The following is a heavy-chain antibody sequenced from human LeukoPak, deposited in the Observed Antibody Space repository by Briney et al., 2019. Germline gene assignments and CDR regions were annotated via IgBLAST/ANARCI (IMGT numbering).Heavy chain of an antibody. D-gene: IGHD6-19*01. Sequence: PGRSLRLSCAASGFTFSSYGLHWVRQAPGKGLEWVAVISYDGSKKYYTDSVKGRFTISRDNSKNTLYLQMNSLRAEDTAVYYCARDSGEQWLNNWFDPWGQGTLVTVSS. V-gene: IGHV3-30*03. CDR2: ISYDGSKK. CDR1: GFTFSSYG. J-gene: IGHJ5*02. CDR3: ARDSGEQWLNNWFDP.